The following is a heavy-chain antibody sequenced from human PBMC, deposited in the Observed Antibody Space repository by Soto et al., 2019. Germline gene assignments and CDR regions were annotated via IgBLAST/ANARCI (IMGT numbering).Heavy chain of an antibody. CDR3: AKDRMGAGVRGYFAY. CDR2: IIYDGSTK. J-gene: IGHJ4*02. Sequence: QVQLVESGGGVVQPGRSLRLSCAASGFTFSSYGMHWVRQAPGKGLEWVAVIIYDGSTKYYADSVKGRFTISRDNSKSTLYLQMNSLRAEDTDVYYCAKDRMGAGVRGYFAYWGQGTLVTVSS. V-gene: IGHV3-30*18. D-gene: IGHD3-10*01. CDR1: GFTFSSYG.